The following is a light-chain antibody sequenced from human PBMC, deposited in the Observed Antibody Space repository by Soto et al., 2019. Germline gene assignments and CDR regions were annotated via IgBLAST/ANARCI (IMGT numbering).Light chain of an antibody. CDR3: QSYDSSLSARV. V-gene: IGLV1-40*01. CDR1: SSNIGAGYD. CDR2: GNS. Sequence: QSVLTQPPSVSGAPGQRVTISCTGSSSNIGAGYDVHWYQQLPGTAHKILIYGNSTRPSGVPDRFSGSKSGTSASLAITGGQAEDEADYYCQSYDSSLSARVFGGGTKLTVL. J-gene: IGLJ3*02.